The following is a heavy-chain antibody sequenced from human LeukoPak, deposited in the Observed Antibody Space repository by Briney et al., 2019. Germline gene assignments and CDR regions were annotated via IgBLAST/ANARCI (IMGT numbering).Heavy chain of an antibody. CDR2: ISSSSSYI. CDR1: GFTFSSYS. V-gene: IGHV3-21*01. Sequence: GGSLRLSCAASGFTFSSYSMNWVRQAPGKGLEWVSSISSSSSYIYYADSVKGRFTISRDNAKNSLYLQMNSLRAEDTAVYYCARDRSSGSDYGMDVWGQGTTVTVSS. J-gene: IGHJ6*02. D-gene: IGHD6-19*01. CDR3: ARDRSSGSDYGMDV.